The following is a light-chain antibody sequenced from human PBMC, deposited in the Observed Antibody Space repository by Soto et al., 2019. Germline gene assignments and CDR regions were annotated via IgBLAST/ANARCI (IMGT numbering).Light chain of an antibody. CDR1: QTVGIY. CDR3: QQRAGWPPLS. CDR2: DAS. Sequence: DIVLTQSPATLALSPGERATLSCRASQTVGIYLAWYQHKPGQAPRLLMYDASIRATGIPARFSGSGSGTDFTLTISSLELEDFAVYYCQQRAGWPPLSFGGGSKVQIK. J-gene: IGKJ4*01. V-gene: IGKV3-11*01.